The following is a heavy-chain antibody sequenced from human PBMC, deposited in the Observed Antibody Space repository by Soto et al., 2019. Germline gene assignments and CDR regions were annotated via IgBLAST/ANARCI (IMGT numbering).Heavy chain of an antibody. D-gene: IGHD2-15*01. CDR3: AKPRSSGGSWYDAFDI. J-gene: IGHJ3*02. CDR2: ISGSGGST. V-gene: IGHV3-23*01. CDR1: GFTFSSYA. Sequence: GGSLRLSCAASGFTFSSYAMSWVRQAPGKGLEWVSAISGSGGSTYYADSVKGRFTISRDNSKNTLYLQMNSLRAEDTAVYYCAKPRSSGGSWYDAFDIWGQGTMVTVSS.